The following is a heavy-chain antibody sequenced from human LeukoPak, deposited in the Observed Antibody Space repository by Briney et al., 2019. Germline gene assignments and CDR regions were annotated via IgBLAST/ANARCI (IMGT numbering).Heavy chain of an antibody. CDR3: ARNARQQLTYSEYFQH. V-gene: IGHV3-30-3*01. CDR1: GFTFSSYA. CDR2: ISYDGSNK. J-gene: IGHJ1*01. Sequence: GGSLRLSCAASGFTFSSYAMHWVRQAPGKGLEWVAVISYDGSNKYYADSVKGRFTTSRDNSKNTLYLQMNSLRAEDTAVYYCARNARQQLTYSEYFQHWGQGTLVTVSS. D-gene: IGHD6-13*01.